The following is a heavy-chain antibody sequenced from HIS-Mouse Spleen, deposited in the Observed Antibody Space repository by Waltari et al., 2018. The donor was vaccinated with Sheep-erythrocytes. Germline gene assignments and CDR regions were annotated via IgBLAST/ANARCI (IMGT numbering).Heavy chain of an antibody. V-gene: IGHV1-69*01. CDR2: IIPIFGTA. J-gene: IGHJ3*02. D-gene: IGHD6-19*01. CDR3: ARDTSSDSSGWHDAFDI. CDR1: GGTFSSYP. Sequence: QVQLVQSGAEVKKPGSSVKVSCKASGGTFSSYPISLGRQAPGQGLEWMGGIIPIFGTANYAQKFQGRVTITADESTSTAYMELSSLRSEDTAVYYCARDTSSDSSGWHDAFDIWGQGTMVTVSS.